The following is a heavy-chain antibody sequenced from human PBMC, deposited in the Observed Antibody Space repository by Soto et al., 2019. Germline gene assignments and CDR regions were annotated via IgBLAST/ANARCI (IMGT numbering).Heavy chain of an antibody. D-gene: IGHD3-3*01. Sequence: GGSLRLSCAASGFTFSSYAMSWVRQAPGKGLEWVSAISGSGGSTYYADSVKGRFTISRDNSKNTLYLQMNSLRAEDTAVYYCAKDGLYDFWSGYRFDYWGQGTLVTVSS. CDR1: GFTFSSYA. CDR3: AKDGLYDFWSGYRFDY. CDR2: ISGSGGST. J-gene: IGHJ4*02. V-gene: IGHV3-23*01.